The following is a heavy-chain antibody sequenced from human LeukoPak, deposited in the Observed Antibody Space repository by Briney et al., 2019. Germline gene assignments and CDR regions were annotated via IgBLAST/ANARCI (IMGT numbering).Heavy chain of an antibody. CDR3: AREVPAVIDY. CDR2: INHSGST. CDR1: GGSFSGYY. D-gene: IGHD2-2*01. Sequence: PSETLSLTCAVYGGSFSGYYWSWIRQPPGKGLEWIGEINHSGSTNYNPSLKSRVTISVDTSKNQFSLKLSSVTAADTAVYYCAREVPAVIDYWGQGTLVTVSS. V-gene: IGHV4-34*01. J-gene: IGHJ4*02.